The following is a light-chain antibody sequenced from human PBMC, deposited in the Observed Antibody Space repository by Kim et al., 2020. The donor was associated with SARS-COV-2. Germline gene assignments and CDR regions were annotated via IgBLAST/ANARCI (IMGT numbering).Light chain of an antibody. Sequence: QPVLTQSSSASASLGSSVKLTCTLSSGHSSYIIAWHQQQPGKAPRFLMKLEGSGSYNKGSGVPDRFSDSSSGADRYLTISNLQAEDEADYYGETWDSNTWVFGGGTQLPVL. J-gene: IGLJ3*02. CDR2: LEGSGSY. CDR1: SGHSSYI. V-gene: IGLV4-60*03. CDR3: ETWDSNTWV.